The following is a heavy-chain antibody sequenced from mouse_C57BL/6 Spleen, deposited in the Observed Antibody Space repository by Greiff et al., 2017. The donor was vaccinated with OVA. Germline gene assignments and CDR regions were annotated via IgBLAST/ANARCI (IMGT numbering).Heavy chain of an antibody. V-gene: IGHV5-17*01. CDR1: GFTFSDYG. Sequence: EVQLVESGGGLVKPGGSLKLSCAASGFTFSDYGMHWVRQAPEKGLEWVAYISSGSSTIYYADTVKGRFTISRDNAKNTLFLQMTSLRSEDTARDYCARGGGSSLNYYAMDYWGQGTSVTVSS. CDR3: ARGGGSSLNYYAMDY. D-gene: IGHD1-1*01. CDR2: ISSGSSTI. J-gene: IGHJ4*01.